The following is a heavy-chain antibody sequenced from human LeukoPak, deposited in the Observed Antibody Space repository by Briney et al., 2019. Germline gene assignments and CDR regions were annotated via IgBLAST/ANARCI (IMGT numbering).Heavy chain of an antibody. V-gene: IGHV4-59*02. CDR1: GASVSSSH. CDR3: SEGYFEPFDH. J-gene: IGHJ4*02. D-gene: IGHD2/OR15-2a*01. CDR2: LSYTGKT. Sequence: PSETLSLTCVVSGASVSSSHWNWIRQLPGKGLEWIGCLSYTGKTDYNPSLTSPVTISLDTSKNQVSLKLRSVTAADTAVYYYSEGYFEPFDHWGQGTLVTVSS.